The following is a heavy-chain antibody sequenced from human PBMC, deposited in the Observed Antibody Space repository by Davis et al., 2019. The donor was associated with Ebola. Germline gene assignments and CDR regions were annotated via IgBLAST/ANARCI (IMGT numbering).Heavy chain of an antibody. D-gene: IGHD3/OR15-3a*01. CDR1: GFVFSDSS. Sequence: GESLKISCAASGFVFSDSSMNWVRQAPGKGLEWITYITKGSDATHYADSVKGRFTVSRDNAKNSVFLQMSSLRDEDSAVYYCARERGFAFDFWSQGVLVSVSS. J-gene: IGHJ4*02. CDR2: ITKGSDAT. V-gene: IGHV3-48*02. CDR3: ARERGFAFDF.